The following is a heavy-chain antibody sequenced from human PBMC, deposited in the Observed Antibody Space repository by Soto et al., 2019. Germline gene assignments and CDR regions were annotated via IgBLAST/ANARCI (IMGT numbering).Heavy chain of an antibody. D-gene: IGHD2-15*01. CDR3: ARALMGYCSRGSCGTYYYYYYGMDV. Sequence: ASVKVSCKASGYTFTSYGISWVRQAPGQGLEWMGWISAYNGNTNYAQKLQGRVTMTTDTSTSTAYMELRSLRSDDTAVYYCARALMGYCSRGSCGTYYYYYYGMDVWGQGTTVTVSS. CDR2: ISAYNGNT. V-gene: IGHV1-18*01. J-gene: IGHJ6*02. CDR1: GYTFTSYG.